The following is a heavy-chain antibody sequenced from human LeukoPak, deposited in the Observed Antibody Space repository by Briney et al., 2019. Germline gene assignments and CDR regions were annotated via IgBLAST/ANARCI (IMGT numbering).Heavy chain of an antibody. Sequence: GASVKVSCKASGYTFTSYDINWVRQAAGQGLEWMGWMSPHSGNTGYVQKFQGRVTMTRNTSISTAYMEQSSLRSEDTAGYYCARGRYYYYMDVWGKGNTVTISS. V-gene: IGHV1-8*01. CDR2: MSPHSGNT. CDR1: GYTFTSYD. CDR3: ARGRYYYYMDV. J-gene: IGHJ6*03.